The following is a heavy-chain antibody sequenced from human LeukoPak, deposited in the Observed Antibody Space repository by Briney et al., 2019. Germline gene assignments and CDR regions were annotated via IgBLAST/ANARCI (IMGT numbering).Heavy chain of an antibody. J-gene: IGHJ4*02. CDR2: ISGSGSST. CDR1: GFTFSSYD. Sequence: GGSLRLSCAASGFTFSSYDMSWVRQAPGKGLEWVSAISGSGSSTYYADSVKGRFTISRDNSKSTMYLQMNSLRAEDAAVYYCARRAAAGTIDYWGQGTLVTVSS. D-gene: IGHD6-13*01. CDR3: ARRAAAGTIDY. V-gene: IGHV3-23*01.